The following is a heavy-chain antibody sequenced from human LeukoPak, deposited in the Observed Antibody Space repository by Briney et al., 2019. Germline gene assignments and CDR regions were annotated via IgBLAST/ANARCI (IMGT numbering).Heavy chain of an antibody. J-gene: IGHJ4*02. V-gene: IGHV1-69*13. CDR2: IIPIFGTA. CDR1: GGTFSSYA. Sequence: SVKVSCKASGGTFSSYAISWVRQAPGQGLEWMGGIIPIFGTANYAQKFQGRVTITADESTTTAYMELSSLRSEDTAVYYCARESTDYYDTSGYYYGPIYWGQGTLVTVSS. CDR3: ARESTDYYDTSGYYYGPIY. D-gene: IGHD3-22*01.